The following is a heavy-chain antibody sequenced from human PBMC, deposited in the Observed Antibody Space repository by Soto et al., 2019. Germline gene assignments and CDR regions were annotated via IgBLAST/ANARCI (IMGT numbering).Heavy chain of an antibody. Sequence: PSDTLSLTCTLSGDSLSSAAYYWSWIRQPPGKGLEWMWCIYYSGNTYYTPSLKRRFSISVDESKNKFPLQLSSVTVADTAVFYCAREVKRYCSPPGPFEYWGLGTLVTVSS. D-gene: IGHD6-13*01. CDR2: IYYSGNT. J-gene: IGHJ4*02. CDR3: AREVKRYCSPPGPFEY. V-gene: IGHV4-30-4*02. CDR1: GDSLSSAAYY.